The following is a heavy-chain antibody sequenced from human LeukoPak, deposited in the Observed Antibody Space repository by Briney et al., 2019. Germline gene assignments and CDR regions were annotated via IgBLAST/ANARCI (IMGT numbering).Heavy chain of an antibody. CDR2: ISGSGGST. CDR1: GFTFSSYA. D-gene: IGHD6-19*01. CDR3: AKDLILFQQWLVRGFDY. Sequence: PGGSLRLSCAASGFTFSSYAMSWVRQAPGKGLEWVSAISGSGGSTYYADSVKGRFTISRDNSKNTLYLQMNSLRAEDTAVYYCAKDLILFQQWLVRGFDYWGQGTLVTVSS. V-gene: IGHV3-23*01. J-gene: IGHJ4*02.